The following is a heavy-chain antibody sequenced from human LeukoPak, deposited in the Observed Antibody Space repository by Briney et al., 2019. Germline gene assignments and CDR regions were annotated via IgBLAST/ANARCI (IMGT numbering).Heavy chain of an antibody. CDR1: GFIFSNYV. V-gene: IGHV3-23*01. Sequence: GGSLRLSCVASGFIFSNYVMNWVRQAPGKGLECVSSISGSGTSTYYADSVKGRFTISRDNSKNTLYLQMNSLRAEDTAVYYCAKDPSREWELLPFDYWGQGTLVTVSS. D-gene: IGHD1-26*01. CDR2: ISGSGTST. J-gene: IGHJ4*02. CDR3: AKDPSREWELLPFDY.